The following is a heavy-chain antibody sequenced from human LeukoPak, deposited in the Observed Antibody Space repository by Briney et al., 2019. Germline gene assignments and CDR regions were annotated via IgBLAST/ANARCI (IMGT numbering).Heavy chain of an antibody. CDR2: IYYNGNT. Sequence: SETLSLTCSVSDGPINSYYWNWIRRPPGKGLEWLGYIYYNGNTNYSPSLKSRVTMSVDTSKNLFSLKVSSVTAADTAVYYCARDRGSSGYVENWFDPWGQGTLVTVSS. CDR3: ARDRGSSGYVENWFDP. V-gene: IGHV4-59*01. J-gene: IGHJ5*02. CDR1: DGPINSYY. D-gene: IGHD3-22*01.